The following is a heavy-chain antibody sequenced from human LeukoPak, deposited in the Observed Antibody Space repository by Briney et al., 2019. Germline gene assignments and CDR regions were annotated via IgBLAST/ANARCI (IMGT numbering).Heavy chain of an antibody. CDR3: ARGGGYCSSTSCYPNAFDI. CDR1: GGSFSGYY. D-gene: IGHD2-2*01. Sequence: PSETLSLTCAVYGGSFSGYYRSWIRQPPGKGLEWIGYIYYSGSTYYNPSLKSRVTISVDTSKNQFSLKLSSVTAADTAVYYCARGGGYCSSTSCYPNAFDIWGQGTMVTVSS. V-gene: IGHV4-30-4*08. J-gene: IGHJ3*02. CDR2: IYYSGST.